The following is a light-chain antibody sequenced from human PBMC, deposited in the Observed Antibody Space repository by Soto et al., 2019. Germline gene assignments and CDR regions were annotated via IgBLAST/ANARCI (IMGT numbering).Light chain of an antibody. CDR2: DAS. V-gene: IGKV1-5*01. CDR3: QQYDSYSSGP. CDR1: QTINSG. Sequence: EIQMTQTPSTLSASVGDRVTITCWASQTINSGLAWYQQKPGKAPKVLIFDASSLKTGVPSRFSGSGSGTEFTLTISNLQPDDFATYYCQQYDSYSSGPFGQGTKVDIK. J-gene: IGKJ1*01.